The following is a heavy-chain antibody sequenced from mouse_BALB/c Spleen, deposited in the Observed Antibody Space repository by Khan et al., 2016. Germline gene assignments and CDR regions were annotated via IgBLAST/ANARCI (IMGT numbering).Heavy chain of an antibody. CDR2: INTYTGEP. CDR3: ARGKYDGVAY. V-gene: IGHV9-3-1*01. J-gene: IGHJ3*01. D-gene: IGHD2-14*01. Sequence: QIQLVQSGPELKKPGETVKISRKASGYTFTNYGMNWVKQAPGKGLKWMGWINTYTGEPTYADDFKGRFAFSLETSASTAYLQINNLKNEDTATYFCARGKYDGVAYWGQGTLVTVSA. CDR1: GYTFTNYG.